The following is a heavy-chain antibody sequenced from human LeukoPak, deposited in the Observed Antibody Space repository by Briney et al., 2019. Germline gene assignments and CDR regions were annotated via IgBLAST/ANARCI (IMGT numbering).Heavy chain of an antibody. CDR2: ISSSSSTI. J-gene: IGHJ4*02. CDR3: ARDLGPSGSGSYPN. V-gene: IGHV3-48*01. Sequence: PGGSLRLSCAASGFTFSSYSMNWVRQAPGKGLEWVSYISSSSSTIYYADSVKGRFTISRDNAKNSLYLQMNSLRAEDTAVYYCARDLGPSGSGSYPNWGQGTLVTVSS. CDR1: GFTFSSYS. D-gene: IGHD3-10*01.